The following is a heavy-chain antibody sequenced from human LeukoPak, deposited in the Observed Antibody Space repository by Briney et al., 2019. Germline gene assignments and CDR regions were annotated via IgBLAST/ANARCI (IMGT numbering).Heavy chain of an antibody. CDR1: GFSFRNYW. V-gene: IGHV3-7*01. CDR3: VRDPTRPFIEVTRGY. Sequence: GGSLRLSCAASGFSFRNYWMSWVRQAPGKGLEWVANIKKDGSEKNYVDSVKGRFTISRDNAENSLYLQMNSLRAEDTAVYYCVRDPTRPFIEVTRGYWGQGTLVTVSS. D-gene: IGHD2-21*02. J-gene: IGHJ4*02. CDR2: IKKDGSEK.